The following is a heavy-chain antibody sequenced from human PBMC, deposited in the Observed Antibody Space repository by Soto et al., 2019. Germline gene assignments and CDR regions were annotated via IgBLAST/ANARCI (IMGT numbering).Heavy chain of an antibody. CDR3: RVVVVDTPSLDDAFDI. CDR2: IKSKTDGGTT. Sequence: GGSLRLSCAASGFTFSNAWMSWVRQAPGKGLEWVGRIKSKTDGGTTDYAAPVKGRFTISRGDSKNTLYLQMNSLKTEDTAVYYCRVVVVDTPSLDDAFDIWGQGTMVTVSS. D-gene: IGHD2-2*01. J-gene: IGHJ3*02. V-gene: IGHV3-15*01. CDR1: GFTFSNAW.